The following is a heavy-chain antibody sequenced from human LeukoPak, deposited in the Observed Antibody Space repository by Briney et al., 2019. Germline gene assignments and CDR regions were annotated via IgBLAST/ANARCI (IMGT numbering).Heavy chain of an antibody. D-gene: IGHD2-15*01. J-gene: IGHJ4*02. Sequence: GGSLRLSCAASGFTVSSNYTSWVRQAPGKELEWVSVIYSGGSTYYADSVKGRFTISRDNSKNTLYLQMNSLRAEDTAVYYCARARLGYCSGGSCYGGYFDYWGQGTLVTVSS. CDR2: IYSGGST. CDR1: GFTVSSNY. CDR3: ARARLGYCSGGSCYGGYFDY. V-gene: IGHV3-53*01.